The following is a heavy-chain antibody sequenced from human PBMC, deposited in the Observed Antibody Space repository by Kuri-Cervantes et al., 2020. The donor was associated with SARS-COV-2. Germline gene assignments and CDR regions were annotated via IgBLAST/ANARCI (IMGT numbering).Heavy chain of an antibody. CDR2: IYSGGST. J-gene: IGHJ6*03. D-gene: IGHD4-11*01. V-gene: IGHV3-66*02. CDR1: GFIFSDYY. CDR3: AKDSAGHSNLLVYYMDV. Sequence: GESLKISCTASGFIFSDYYMSWVRQAPGKGLEWVSVIYSGGSTYYADSVKGRFTISRDISKNTVYLQMNSLRAEDTAVYFCAKDSAGHSNLLVYYMDVWGKGTTVTVSS.